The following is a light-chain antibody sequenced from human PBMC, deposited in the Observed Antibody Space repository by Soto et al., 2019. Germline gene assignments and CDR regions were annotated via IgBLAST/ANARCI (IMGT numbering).Light chain of an antibody. CDR1: SDSVSTSHS. CDR2: STN. V-gene: IGLV8-61*01. J-gene: IGLJ3*02. CDR3: VLYMGVGINWV. Sequence: QTVVTQEPSLSVSPGGSVTLTCGLSSDSVSTSHSASWYQQIPGQPPHTLMYSTNTRSCGVPDRFSGNIVGNNAALTISGPGEDDECDYYCVLYMGVGINWVFGGGTKLTVL.